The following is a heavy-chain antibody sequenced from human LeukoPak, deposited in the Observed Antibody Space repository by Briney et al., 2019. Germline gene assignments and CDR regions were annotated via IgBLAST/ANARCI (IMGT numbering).Heavy chain of an antibody. Sequence: GGSLRLSCAASGFTFSDYYMSWIRQAPGKGLEWVSYISSSGSTIYYADSVKGRFTISRDNAKNSLYLQMNSLRAEDTAVYYCARDRQRAAAGGDAFDIWGQGTMVTVSS. CDR2: ISSSGSTI. J-gene: IGHJ3*02. CDR3: ARDRQRAAAGGDAFDI. V-gene: IGHV3-11*01. CDR1: GFTFSDYY. D-gene: IGHD6-13*01.